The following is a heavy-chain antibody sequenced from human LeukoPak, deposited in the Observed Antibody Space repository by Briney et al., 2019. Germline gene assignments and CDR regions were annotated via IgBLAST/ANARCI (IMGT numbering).Heavy chain of an antibody. Sequence: GGSLRLSCVASGFTFSSYYMSWVRQAPGKGLEWVANIKEDGSERYYVDSMKGRFTISGDNAKNSLYLQMNSLRAEDTAVYYCARDLYGDYFFDYWGQGTLVTVSS. J-gene: IGHJ4*02. D-gene: IGHD4-17*01. CDR2: IKEDGSER. V-gene: IGHV3-7*01. CDR3: ARDLYGDYFFDY. CDR1: GFTFSSYY.